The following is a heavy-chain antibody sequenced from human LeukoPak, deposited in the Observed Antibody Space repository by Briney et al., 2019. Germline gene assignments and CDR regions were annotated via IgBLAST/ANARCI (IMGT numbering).Heavy chain of an antibody. CDR2: ISSSSSYI. Sequence: GGSLRLSCAASGFTFSSYSMNWVRQAPGKGLEWVSSISSSSSYIYYADSVKGRFTISRDNAKNSLYLQMTSLRAEDTAVYYCARDRGYSYGAEGMDVWGQGTTVTVSS. D-gene: IGHD5-18*01. CDR3: ARDRGYSYGAEGMDV. J-gene: IGHJ6*02. CDR1: GFTFSSYS. V-gene: IGHV3-21*01.